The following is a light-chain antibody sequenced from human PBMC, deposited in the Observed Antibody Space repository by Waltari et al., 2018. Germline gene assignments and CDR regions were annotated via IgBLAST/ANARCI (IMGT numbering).Light chain of an antibody. CDR3: AAWDDSLSGYYV. CDR1: SSNTGSNY. J-gene: IGLJ1*01. V-gene: IGLV1-47*01. Sequence: QSVLTQPPSASGPPGQRVTIPCSGRSSNTGSNYVYLYQQLPGTAPKLLIYRNNQRPSGVPDRFSGSKSGTSASLAISGLRSEDEADYYCAAWDDSLSGYYVFGTGTKVTVL. CDR2: RNN.